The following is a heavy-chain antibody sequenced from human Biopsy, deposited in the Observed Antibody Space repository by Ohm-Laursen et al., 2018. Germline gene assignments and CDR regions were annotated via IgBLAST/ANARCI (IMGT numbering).Heavy chain of an antibody. V-gene: IGHV3-48*01. J-gene: IGHJ4*02. D-gene: IGHD1/OR15-1a*01. CDR3: ARGRTGG. CDR2: ISSGSSPI. CDR1: GFTINSYS. Sequence: SLRLSCAASGFTINSYSMNWVRQAPGKGLEWVSFISSGSSPIYYADSVKGRFTTSRDDAKNSLYLQMNSLRAEDTAVYYCARGRTGGWGQGTLVTISS.